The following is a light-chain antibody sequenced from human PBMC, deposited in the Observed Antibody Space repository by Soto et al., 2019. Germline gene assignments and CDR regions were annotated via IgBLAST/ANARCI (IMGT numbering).Light chain of an antibody. J-gene: IGKJ1*01. Sequence: EIVLTQSPGTLSLSPGERATLSCRASQSVSSSYLAWYQQKPGQAPRLLIYGASSRATGIPDRFSGSGSGTDFTLTIRRLDAEDVAVYYCQQYGSSPTFGQGTKVEIK. CDR3: QQYGSSPT. CDR1: QSVSSSY. V-gene: IGKV3-20*01. CDR2: GAS.